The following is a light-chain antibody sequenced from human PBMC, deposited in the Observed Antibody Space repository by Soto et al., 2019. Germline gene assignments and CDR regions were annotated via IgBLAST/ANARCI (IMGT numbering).Light chain of an antibody. CDR3: QQYGNSPQT. V-gene: IGKV3-20*01. CDR2: SVS. J-gene: IGKJ1*01. CDR1: QSITSTF. Sequence: EIVSTQSPGTLSLSPGERATLSCRASQSITSTFLAWYQQKPGQAPRLLIYSVSSRATGIPDRFSGSGSGTDFTLTISRLEPEDFAVYYCQQYGNSPQTFGQGTKVDIK.